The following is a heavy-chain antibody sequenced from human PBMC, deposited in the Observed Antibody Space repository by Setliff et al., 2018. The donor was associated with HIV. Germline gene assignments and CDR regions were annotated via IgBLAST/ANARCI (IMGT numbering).Heavy chain of an antibody. CDR3: TREGRGDPAMATARFDY. Sequence: SETLSLTCSVSGDSISSGSYFWGWIRQTPGKGLEWIGNIYYTGFAYYNPSLKSRVTISLDTSKTHFFLNLTSVTDADTAVYFCTREGRGDPAMATARFDYWGQGKLVTVSS. V-gene: IGHV4-39*02. CDR1: GDSISSGSYF. D-gene: IGHD5-18*01. J-gene: IGHJ4*02. CDR2: IYYTGFA.